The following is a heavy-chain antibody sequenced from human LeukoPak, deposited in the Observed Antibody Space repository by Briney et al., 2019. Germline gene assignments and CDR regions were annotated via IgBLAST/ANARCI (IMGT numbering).Heavy chain of an antibody. CDR2: ISSSGGNT. V-gene: IGHV3-23*01. Sequence: GGSLRLSCAASGFTFSSYAMSWVRQAPGKGLEWVSAISSSGGNTYYADSVKGRFTVFRDNSKNTLYLQMNSLRAEDTAAYYCAKDLAHGIAVPGSPGPLDYWGQGTLVTVSS. CDR1: GFTFSSYA. J-gene: IGHJ4*02. CDR3: AKDLAHGIAVPGSPGPLDY. D-gene: IGHD6-19*01.